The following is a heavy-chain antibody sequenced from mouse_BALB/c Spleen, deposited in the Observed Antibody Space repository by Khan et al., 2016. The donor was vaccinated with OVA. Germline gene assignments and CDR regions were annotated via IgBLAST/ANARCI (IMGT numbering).Heavy chain of an antibody. CDR2: ITPRSGFT. V-gene: IGHV1-4*01. CDR3: ARRTSRYTMDH. Sequence: QVQLKQSGAELARPGASVKMSCKASGYTFSSYTMHWVKQRPGQGLEWIGYITPRSGFTNYNQKFIDKATLTADKSSSTAYMQLNSLTSEDSAVYYCARRTSRYTMDHWGQGTSVTVSS. J-gene: IGHJ4*01. CDR1: GYTFSSYT.